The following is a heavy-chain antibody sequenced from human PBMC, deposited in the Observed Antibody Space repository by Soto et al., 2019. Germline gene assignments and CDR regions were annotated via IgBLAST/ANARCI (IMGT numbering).Heavy chain of an antibody. Sequence: EVQLVESGGGLVQPGGSLRLSCAASGFSFSHYWMHWIRQVPGKGLVWVSRINGDGDYTNYADSVKGRFTISRDNAKNSLYLQMNSLRAEDTAVYYCARDRGGYSSDFWGQGTLVTVSS. CDR1: GFSFSHYW. CDR3: ARDRGGYSSDF. D-gene: IGHD2-15*01. CDR2: INGDGDYT. V-gene: IGHV3-74*01. J-gene: IGHJ4*02.